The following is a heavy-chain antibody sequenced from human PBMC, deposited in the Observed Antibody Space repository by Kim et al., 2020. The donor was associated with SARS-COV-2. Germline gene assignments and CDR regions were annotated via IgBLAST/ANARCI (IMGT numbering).Heavy chain of an antibody. D-gene: IGHD3-3*01. J-gene: IGHJ4*02. CDR1: GFTFSSYG. V-gene: IGHV3-30*02. CDR2: IWYDGSNK. Sequence: GGSLRLSCAASGFTFSSYGMHWVRQAPGKGLEWVAVIWYDGSNKYYADSVKGRFTISRDNSKNTLYLQMNSLRAEDTAVYYCAKAFWSGYDLDYWGQGTLVTVSS. CDR3: AKAFWSGYDLDY.